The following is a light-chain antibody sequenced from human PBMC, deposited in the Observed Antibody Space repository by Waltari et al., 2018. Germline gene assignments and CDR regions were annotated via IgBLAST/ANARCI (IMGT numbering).Light chain of an antibody. Sequence: EIVLTQSPDFQSVTPEEKVTITCRASQSIGSRLHWFQQKPNQSPKLLIKYASQSISGVPSRFSGSVSGTDFTLTINSLEAEDAAVYYCHQIVSLPRTFGPGTKVEIK. CDR2: YAS. J-gene: IGKJ1*01. CDR3: HQIVSLPRT. V-gene: IGKV6D-21*02. CDR1: QSIGSR.